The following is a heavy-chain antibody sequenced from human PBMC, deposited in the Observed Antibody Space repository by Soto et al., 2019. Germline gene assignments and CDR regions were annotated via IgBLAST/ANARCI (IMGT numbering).Heavy chain of an antibody. Sequence: HPGGSLRLSCAVSGFTLGSYWMNWVRLIPGKGLEWVAYIKPDGSATYYVDSVKGRFTISRDNAKNSLYLQMNSLRVEDTSVYYCARAGYCGPGCYYYFDYWGQGTLVTVSS. CDR1: GFTLGSYW. D-gene: IGHD2-21*02. J-gene: IGHJ4*02. CDR3: ARAGYCGPGCYYYFDY. V-gene: IGHV3-7*01. CDR2: IKPDGSAT.